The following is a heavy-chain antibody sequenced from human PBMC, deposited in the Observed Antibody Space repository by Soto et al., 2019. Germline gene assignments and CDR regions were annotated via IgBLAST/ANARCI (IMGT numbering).Heavy chain of an antibody. Sequence: MQMVESGGGSVQPGGSLRLSCAASGFPFSHYWMHWVRQTPGKGLVWVSRINPAGTITNYADSVEGRFTISRDNADSAVFQQMNSLSAEDTAISYGTSDTFGLRDPWGHGTLVTVTS. J-gene: IGHJ5*02. D-gene: IGHD3-16*01. CDR1: GFPFSHYW. V-gene: IGHV3-74*01. CDR2: INPAGTIT. CDR3: TSDTFGLRDP.